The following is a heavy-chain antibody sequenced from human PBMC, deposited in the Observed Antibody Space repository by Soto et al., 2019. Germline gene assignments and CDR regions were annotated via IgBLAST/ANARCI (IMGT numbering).Heavy chain of an antibody. CDR2: IYYSGST. CDR1: CASISSYY. CDR3: ARWRLAAGGDP. Sequence: SETLSLTCTVSCASISSYYWSWIRQPPGKGLEWIGHIYYSGSTNYNLSLKSRVTISVDTSKKQFSLKLSSVTAADTAVYYCARWRLAAGGDPWGQGTLVTVSS. D-gene: IGHD6-13*01. V-gene: IGHV4-59*01. J-gene: IGHJ5*02.